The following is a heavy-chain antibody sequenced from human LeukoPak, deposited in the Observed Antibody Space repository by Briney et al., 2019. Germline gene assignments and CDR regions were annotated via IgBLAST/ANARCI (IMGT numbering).Heavy chain of an antibody. CDR3: ARLGTIAATDY. CDR2: IYYSGST. V-gene: IGHV4-39*01. CDR1: GGSISSSSYY. D-gene: IGHD6-13*01. J-gene: IGHJ4*02. Sequence: SETLSLTCTVSGGSISSSSYYWGWIRQPLGKVLEWIGSIYYSGSTYYNPSLKSRVTISVDTSKNQFSLKLSSVTAADTAVYYCARLGTIAATDYWGQGTLVTVSS.